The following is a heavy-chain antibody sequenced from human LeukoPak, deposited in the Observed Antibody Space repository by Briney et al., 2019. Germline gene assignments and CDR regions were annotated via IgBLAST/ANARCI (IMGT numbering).Heavy chain of an antibody. V-gene: IGHV4-31*03. D-gene: IGHD3-3*01. CDR3: ARLRGHGWFDP. CDR1: GGSISSGGYY. Sequence: SETLFLTCTVSGGSISSGGYYWSWIRQHPGKGLEWIGYIYYSGSTYYNPSLKSRVTISVDTSKNQFSLKLSSVTAADTAVYYCARLRGHGWFDPWGQGTLVTVSS. CDR2: IYYSGST. J-gene: IGHJ5*02.